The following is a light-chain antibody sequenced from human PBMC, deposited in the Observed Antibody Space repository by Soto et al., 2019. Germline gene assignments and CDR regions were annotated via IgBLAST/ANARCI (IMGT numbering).Light chain of an antibody. Sequence: EVVLTQSPGTLSLSPGERATLSCRASQSVDRAYLAWYQQKPGQAPGLLIYGSSNRASDIPDRFSGSGSGTDFTLTISRLEPADFAVYYCQQYSDSPPYTFGQGTKLEIK. CDR2: GSS. CDR3: QQYSDSPPYT. J-gene: IGKJ2*01. CDR1: QSVDRAY. V-gene: IGKV3-20*01.